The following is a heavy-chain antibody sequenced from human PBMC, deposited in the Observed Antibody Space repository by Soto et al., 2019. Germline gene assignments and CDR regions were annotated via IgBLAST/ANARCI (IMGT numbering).Heavy chain of an antibody. CDR2: ISSSSSYI. J-gene: IGHJ6*02. CDR1: GLTFRSYS. D-gene: IGHD2-2*02. Sequence: GGSLRLSCAGCGLTFRSYSMNWVLQAPGKGLEWVASISSSSSYIYYADSVKGRFTISRDNSKNTAYLQMNSLRAEDTAVYYCASKCSSTSCYNSYYYGIDVWGQGTTVTVSS. CDR3: ASKCSSTSCYNSYYYGIDV. V-gene: IGHV3-21*04.